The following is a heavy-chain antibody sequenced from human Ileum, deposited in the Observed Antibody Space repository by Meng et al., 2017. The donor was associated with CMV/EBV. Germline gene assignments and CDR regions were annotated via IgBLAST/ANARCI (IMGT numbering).Heavy chain of an antibody. J-gene: IGHJ3*02. D-gene: IGHD5-12*01. V-gene: IGHV4-31*02. CDR1: GDSIRTPNYF. Sequence: GDSIRTPNYFWAWIRQRPGKGLEWIAYMHYTGNAYYNPSLRSRVSISRDTSKNEVSLSLTSVTAADTAKYYCAREVDIVATSDAFDIWGRGIMVTVSS. CDR3: AREVDIVATSDAFDI. CDR2: MHYTGNA.